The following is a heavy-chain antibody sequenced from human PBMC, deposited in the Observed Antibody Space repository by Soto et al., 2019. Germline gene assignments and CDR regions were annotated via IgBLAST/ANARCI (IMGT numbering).Heavy chain of an antibody. D-gene: IGHD6-13*01. Sequence: SETLSLTCTVSGGSISSYYWSWIRQPPGKGLEWIGYIYYSGSTNYNPSLKSRVTISVDTSKNQFSLKLSSVTAADTAVYYCARDGASSWYNWFDPWGQGTLVNVSS. CDR3: ARDGASSWYNWFDP. CDR2: IYYSGST. J-gene: IGHJ5*02. CDR1: GGSISSYY. V-gene: IGHV4-59*01.